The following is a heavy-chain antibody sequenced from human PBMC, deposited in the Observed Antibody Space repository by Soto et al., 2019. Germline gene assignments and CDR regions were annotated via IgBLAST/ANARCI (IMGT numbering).Heavy chain of an antibody. D-gene: IGHD3-16*02. Sequence: SETLSLTCAVYGGSFSGYYWSWIRQPPGKGLEWIGEINHSGSTNYNPSLKSRVTISVDTSKNQFSLKLSSVTAVDTAVYYCARKYYDYVWGSYRPTRTNWFDPWGQGTLVTVSS. CDR1: GGSFSGYY. V-gene: IGHV4-34*01. J-gene: IGHJ5*02. CDR2: INHSGST. CDR3: ARKYYDYVWGSYRPTRTNWFDP.